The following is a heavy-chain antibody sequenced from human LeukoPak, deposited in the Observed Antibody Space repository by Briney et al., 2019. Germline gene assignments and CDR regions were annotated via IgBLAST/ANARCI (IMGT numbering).Heavy chain of an antibody. J-gene: IGHJ4*02. Sequence: PTGGSLRLSCAASGFTFSSYAMSWVRQAPGKGLEWVSAISGSGGSTYYADSVKGRFTISRDNSKNTLYLQMNSLRAEDTAVYYCAKAPSKYSSGLLDYWGQGTLVTVSS. CDR2: ISGSGGST. CDR1: GFTFSSYA. V-gene: IGHV3-23*01. CDR3: AKAPSKYSSGLLDY. D-gene: IGHD6-19*01.